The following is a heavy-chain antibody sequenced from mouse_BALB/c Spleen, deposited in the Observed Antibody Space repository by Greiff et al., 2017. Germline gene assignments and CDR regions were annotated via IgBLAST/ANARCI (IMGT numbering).Heavy chain of an antibody. V-gene: IGHV1-80*01. CDR1: GYAFSSYW. J-gene: IGHJ4*01. CDR2: IYPGGGDT. Sequence: VQLQQSGAELVRPGSSVSISCTASGYAFSSYWLNWVKQWPGQGLEWIGQIYPGGGDTNYNGKFKGKATLTADKSSSTAYKQLSSLTSEDSAVYFYATNGALYAMDYWGQGTSVTVSA. CDR3: ATNGALYAMDY.